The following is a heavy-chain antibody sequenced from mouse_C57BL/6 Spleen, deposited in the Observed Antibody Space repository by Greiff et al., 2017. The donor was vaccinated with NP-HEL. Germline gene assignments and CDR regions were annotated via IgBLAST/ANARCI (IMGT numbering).Heavy chain of an antibody. CDR3: TTANYYGSNYAMDY. V-gene: IGHV14-4*01. CDR1: GFNIKDDY. CDR2: IDPENGDT. Sequence: VQLQQSGAELVRPGASVKLSCTASGFNIKDDYMHWVKQRPEQGLEWIGWIDPENGDTEYASKFQGKATITADTSSNTAYLQLSSLTSEDTAVYYCTTANYYGSNYAMDYWGQGTSVTVSS. J-gene: IGHJ4*01. D-gene: IGHD1-1*01.